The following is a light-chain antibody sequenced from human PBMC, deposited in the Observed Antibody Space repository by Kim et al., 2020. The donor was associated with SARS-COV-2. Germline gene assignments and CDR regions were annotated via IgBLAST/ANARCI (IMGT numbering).Light chain of an antibody. Sequence: APGKTARITCGGNNIGSKSVHWYQQKPGQAPVMVIYYDNDRPSGIPERFSGSSSGNTATLTISRVEAGDEADYYCQVWDSSSVHVVFGGGTQLTVL. J-gene: IGLJ2*01. CDR3: QVWDSSSVHVV. CDR2: YDN. CDR1: NIGSKS. V-gene: IGLV3-21*04.